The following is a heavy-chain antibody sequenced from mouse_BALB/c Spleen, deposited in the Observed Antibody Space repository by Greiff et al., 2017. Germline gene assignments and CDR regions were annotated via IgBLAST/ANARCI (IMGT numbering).Heavy chain of an antibody. Sequence: EVKVVESGGGLVQPKGSLKLSCAASGFTFNTYAMNWVRQAPGKGLEWVARIRSKSNNYATYYADSVKDRFTISRDDSQSMLYLQMNNLKTEDTAMYYCERHGNYYFDYWGQGTTLTVSS. V-gene: IGHV10-1*02. D-gene: IGHD2-1*01. J-gene: IGHJ2*01. CDR1: GFTFNTYA. CDR2: IRSKSNNYAT. CDR3: ERHGNYYFDY.